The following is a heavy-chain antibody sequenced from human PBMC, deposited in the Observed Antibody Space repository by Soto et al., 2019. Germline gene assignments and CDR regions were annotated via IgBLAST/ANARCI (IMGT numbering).Heavy chain of an antibody. J-gene: IGHJ6*02. CDR1: GFTFSRYG. CDR3: AKVCEAATAQDWHGMDV. Sequence: QVQLVESGGGVVQPGRSLRLSCVAPGFTFSRYGMHWVRQAPGKGLEWVAVTSYDGSNKYYADSVKGRFTISRDNSKSTLYLQMNSLRDEDTAVYYCAKVCEAATAQDWHGMDVWGQGTTVTVSS. D-gene: IGHD6-13*01. CDR2: TSYDGSNK. V-gene: IGHV3-30*18.